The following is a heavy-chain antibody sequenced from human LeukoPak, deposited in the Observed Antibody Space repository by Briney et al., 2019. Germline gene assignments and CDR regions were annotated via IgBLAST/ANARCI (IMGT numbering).Heavy chain of an antibody. CDR2: IRSKAYGGTT. Sequence: GGSLRLSCTASGFTFGDYAMSWFRQAPGKGLEWVGFIRSKAYGGTTEYAASVKGRFTISKDDSKSIAYLQMNSLKTEDTAVYYCTRDPYSSGWPQVSAFDIWGQGTMVTVSS. D-gene: IGHD6-19*01. CDR3: TRDPYSSGWPQVSAFDI. J-gene: IGHJ3*02. CDR1: GFTFGDYA. V-gene: IGHV3-49*03.